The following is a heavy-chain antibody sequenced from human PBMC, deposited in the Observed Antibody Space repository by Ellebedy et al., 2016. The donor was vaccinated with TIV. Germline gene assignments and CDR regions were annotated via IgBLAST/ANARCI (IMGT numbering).Heavy chain of an antibody. Sequence: GGSLRLXXVASGFTFRSYWMSWVRQAPGKGLEWVANIKQDGSETYYVDSVKGRFTISRDNAKNTLYLQMNSLRAEDTAVYYCASDSSGWSQWGQGTLVTVSS. CDR1: GFTFRSYW. CDR2: IKQDGSET. V-gene: IGHV3-7*01. CDR3: ASDSSGWSQ. J-gene: IGHJ4*02. D-gene: IGHD6-19*01.